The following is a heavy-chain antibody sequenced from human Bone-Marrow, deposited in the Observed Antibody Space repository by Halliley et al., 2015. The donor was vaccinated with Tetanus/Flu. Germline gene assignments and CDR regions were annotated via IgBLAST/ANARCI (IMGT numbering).Heavy chain of an antibody. Sequence: GNGNTKYSQHFQGRVTLSRDTSASTAYMELSGLTSEDTAIYYCARDLFYDILSGRPHNWLHPWGQGTLVTVSS. V-gene: IGHV1-3*01. J-gene: IGHJ5*02. CDR2: GNGNT. D-gene: IGHD3-9*01. CDR3: ARDLFYDILSGRPHNWLHP.